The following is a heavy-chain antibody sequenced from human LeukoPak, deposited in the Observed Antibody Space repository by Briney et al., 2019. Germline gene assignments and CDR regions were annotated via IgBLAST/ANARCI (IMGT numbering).Heavy chain of an antibody. CDR2: IHASENT. CDR1: GGSINNFY. D-gene: IGHD3-10*01. J-gene: IGHJ6*03. CDR3: VRGSNYYGSGSAYYYYMDV. Sequence: SETLSLTCTFSGGSINNFYWSWIRQPAGKGLEWIGRIHASENTNYNPSLKSRVTMSVDTSKNQFSLKLSSVTAADTAVYYCVRGSNYYGSGSAYYYYMDVWGKGTTVTVSS. V-gene: IGHV4-4*07.